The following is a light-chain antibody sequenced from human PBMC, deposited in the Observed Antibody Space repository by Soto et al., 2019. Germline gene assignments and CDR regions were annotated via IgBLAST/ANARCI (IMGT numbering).Light chain of an antibody. Sequence: QSVLTQPASVSGSPGQSITISCTGTGSDVGGYNYVSWYQQHPGKALKVMIYDVSNRPSGVSNRFSGSKSGNTASLTISGLQAEDEADYYCSSYTSASTPLVFGGGTKSPS. V-gene: IGLV2-14*01. CDR1: GSDVGGYNY. J-gene: IGLJ2*01. CDR3: SSYTSASTPLV. CDR2: DVS.